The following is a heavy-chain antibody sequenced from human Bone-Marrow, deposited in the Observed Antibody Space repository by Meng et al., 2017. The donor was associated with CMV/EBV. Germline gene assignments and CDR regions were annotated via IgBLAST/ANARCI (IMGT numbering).Heavy chain of an antibody. Sequence: SVKVSCKASGDTFSSYAISWVRQAPGQGLEWMGGIIPIFGTANYAQKFQGRVTITTDESTSTAYMELSSLRSEDTAVYYCARSVEVTDYYYGMDVWGQGTMVTVSS. J-gene: IGHJ6*02. CDR3: ARSVEVTDYYYGMDV. CDR2: IIPIFGTA. CDR1: GDTFSSYA. V-gene: IGHV1-69*05. D-gene: IGHD5-18*01.